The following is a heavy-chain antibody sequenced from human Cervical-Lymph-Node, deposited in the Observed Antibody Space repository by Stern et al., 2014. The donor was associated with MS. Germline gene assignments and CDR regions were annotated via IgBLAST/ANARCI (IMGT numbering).Heavy chain of an antibody. Sequence: QVQLQESGPGLVKPSQSLSLTCTVSGGSISSTVYYWSWIRQPAGKGLEWIGRIYTSGSTTYNPSLKSRVTISVDKSKNQFSLHLSSVTAADTAVYYCARSEVVTAYFDYWGQGTLVTVSS. CDR3: ARSEVVTAYFDY. CDR2: IYTSGST. V-gene: IGHV4-61*02. J-gene: IGHJ4*02. CDR1: GGSISSTVYY. D-gene: IGHD2-21*02.